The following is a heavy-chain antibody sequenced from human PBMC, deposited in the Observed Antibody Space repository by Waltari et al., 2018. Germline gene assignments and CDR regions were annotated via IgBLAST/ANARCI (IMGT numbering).Heavy chain of an antibody. CDR3: AVSPWGSGVYYGMDV. V-gene: IGHV1-69*08. D-gene: IGHD7-27*01. CDR2: IIPIFGTA. Sequence: QVQLVQSGAEVKKPGSSVKVSCKASGGTISSYAISWVRQAPGQGLEWMGRIIPIFGTANYAQKFQGRVTITADKSTSTAYMELSSLRSEDTAVYYCAVSPWGSGVYYGMDVWGQGTTVTVSS. J-gene: IGHJ6*02. CDR1: GGTISSYA.